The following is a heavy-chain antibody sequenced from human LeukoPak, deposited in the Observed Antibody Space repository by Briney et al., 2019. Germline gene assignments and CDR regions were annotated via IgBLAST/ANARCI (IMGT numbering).Heavy chain of an antibody. D-gene: IGHD3-9*01. CDR2: IYPGVSDT. V-gene: IGHV5-51*01. J-gene: IGHJ5*02. CDR3: ARQRYFDWFPNWFDP. CDR1: GYSFTSYW. Sequence: PGEPLNISCKASGYSFTSYWIGWVRKLPGKGLDWLGIIYPGVSDTRYRPSFQGQVTISADKSISTTYLQWSSLKASDTAMYYCARQRYFDWFPNWFDPWGQGTLVTVSS.